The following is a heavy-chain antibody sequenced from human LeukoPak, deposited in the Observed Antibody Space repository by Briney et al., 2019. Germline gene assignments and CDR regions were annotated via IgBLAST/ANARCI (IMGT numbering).Heavy chain of an antibody. D-gene: IGHD6-19*01. Sequence: GGSLRLSCAASGFTFSDYYMNWIRQAPGKGLEWVSYITSGSSYTNYADPVKGRFTISRDNAKNSLYLQMNSLRAEDTAVYYWARELYSSGWHGVDSWLQGTQLTDCS. V-gene: IGHV3-11*05. CDR3: ARELYSSGWHGVDS. CDR1: GFTFSDYY. J-gene: IGHJ4*02. CDR2: ITSGSSYT.